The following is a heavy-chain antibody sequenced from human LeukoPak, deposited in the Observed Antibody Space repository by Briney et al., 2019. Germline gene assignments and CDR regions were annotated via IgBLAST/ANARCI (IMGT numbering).Heavy chain of an antibody. V-gene: IGHV3-23*01. CDR3: AKDSTPQQLVLRIFGS. D-gene: IGHD6-13*01. Sequence: GGSLRLSCAASGFTFSSYAMSWVRQAPGKGLEWVSAISGSGGSTYYADSVKGRFTISRDNSKNTLYLQMNSLRAEDTAVYYCAKDSTPQQLVLRIFGSWGQGTLVTVSS. J-gene: IGHJ4*02. CDR1: GFTFSSYA. CDR2: ISGSGGST.